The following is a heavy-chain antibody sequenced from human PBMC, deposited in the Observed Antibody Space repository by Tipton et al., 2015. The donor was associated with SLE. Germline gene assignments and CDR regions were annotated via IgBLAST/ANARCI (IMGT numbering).Heavy chain of an antibody. CDR3: AKSGFGRGSYFHH. J-gene: IGHJ1*01. CDR1: GASISSSSYY. D-gene: IGHD5-12*01. Sequence: TLSLTCTVSGASISSSSYYWVWFRQPPGKGLEWTGSVYYSGSTSYNPSLKSRVTISIDTSKRQFSLQLSSVTAADTAVYYCAKSGFGRGSYFHHWGQGTLVSVSS. CDR2: VYYSGST. V-gene: IGHV4-39*07.